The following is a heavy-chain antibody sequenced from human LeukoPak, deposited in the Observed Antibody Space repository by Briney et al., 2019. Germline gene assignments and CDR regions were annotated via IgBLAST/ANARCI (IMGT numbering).Heavy chain of an antibody. Sequence: ASVNVSFKSSVYNFTTFGISWVRQAPGQGREGLGWISGHNGNTKYIQNFQGRITLTPDTSASTAYMELRSLTSDDTAVYYCTREGTASTGIGPYDFWGQGTLVTVSS. CDR3: TREGTASTGIGPYDF. CDR2: ISGHNGNT. D-gene: IGHD6-13*01. J-gene: IGHJ4*02. V-gene: IGHV1-18*01. CDR1: VYNFTTFG.